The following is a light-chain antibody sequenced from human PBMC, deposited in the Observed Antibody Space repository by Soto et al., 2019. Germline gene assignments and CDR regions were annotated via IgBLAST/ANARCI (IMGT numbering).Light chain of an antibody. Sequence: QSVLTQPPSVSGTPGQRVTISCSGGHSNIGRNPVSWYQEFPGTAPKLLISTNSRRPSWVPDRFSGSKSGTSASLAISVLRSEDEAVYYCGTSDDTVYVFGSGPKLTVL. V-gene: IGLV1-44*01. J-gene: IGLJ1*01. CDR2: TNS. CDR1: HSNIGRNP. CDR3: GTSDDTVYV.